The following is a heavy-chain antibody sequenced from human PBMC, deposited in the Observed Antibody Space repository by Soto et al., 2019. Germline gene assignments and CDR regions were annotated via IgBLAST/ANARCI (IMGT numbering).Heavy chain of an antibody. V-gene: IGHV1-8*01. D-gene: IGHD3-16*02. J-gene: IGHJ3*02. Sequence: ASVKVSCKASGYTFTSYDINRVRQATGQGLEWMGWMNPNSGNTGYAQKFQGRVTMTRNTSISTAYMELSSLRSEDTAVYYCARGFSDCSSTSCSLYDYIWGSYRPPDLAFDIWGQGTMVTVSS. CDR3: ARGFSDCSSTSCSLYDYIWGSYRPPDLAFDI. CDR1: GYTFTSYD. CDR2: MNPNSGNT.